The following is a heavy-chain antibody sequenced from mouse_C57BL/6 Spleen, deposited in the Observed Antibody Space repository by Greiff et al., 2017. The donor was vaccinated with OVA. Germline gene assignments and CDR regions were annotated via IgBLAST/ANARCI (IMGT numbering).Heavy chain of an antibody. Sequence: EVQLQQSGPGLVKPSQSLSLTCSVTGYSITSGYYWNWIRQFPGNKLEWMGYISYDGSNNYNPSLKNRISITRDTSKNQFFLKLNSVTTEDTATYYCARDDYYGSSQRGFAYWGQGTLVTVSA. CDR2: ISYDGSN. D-gene: IGHD1-1*01. V-gene: IGHV3-6*01. CDR1: GYSITSGYY. J-gene: IGHJ3*01. CDR3: ARDDYYGSSQRGFAY.